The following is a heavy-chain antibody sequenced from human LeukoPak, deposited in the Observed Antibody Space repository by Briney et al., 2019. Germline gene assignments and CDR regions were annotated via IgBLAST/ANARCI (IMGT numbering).Heavy chain of an antibody. Sequence: PGGSLRLSCAASGFSFSGDWLSWVRQAPGKGLEWVAHIKYDGSEKSYVDSVKGRFTISRDNAKNSLYLQMSSLRAEDTAVYYCARSNSFDYWGHGTLVTVSS. V-gene: IGHV3-7*01. D-gene: IGHD6-6*01. CDR1: GFSFSGDW. CDR3: ARSNSFDY. CDR2: IKYDGSEK. J-gene: IGHJ4*01.